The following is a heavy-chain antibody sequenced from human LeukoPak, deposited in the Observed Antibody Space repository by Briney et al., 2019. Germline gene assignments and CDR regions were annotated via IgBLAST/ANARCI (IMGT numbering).Heavy chain of an antibody. Sequence: PSETLSLTCAVYGGSFSGYYWSWIRQPPGKGLEWIGEINHSGSTNYNPSLKSRVSILVDKSKNYFSLKLTSVTAADTAVYYCARLRSDKNFDYWGQGTLVTVSS. CDR1: GGSFSGYY. CDR3: ARLRSDKNFDY. CDR2: INHSGST. V-gene: IGHV4-34*01. J-gene: IGHJ4*02. D-gene: IGHD3-3*01.